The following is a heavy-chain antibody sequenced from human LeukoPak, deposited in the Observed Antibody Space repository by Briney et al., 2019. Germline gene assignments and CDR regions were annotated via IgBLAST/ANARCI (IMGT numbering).Heavy chain of an antibody. D-gene: IGHD3-22*01. V-gene: IGHV3-74*01. CDR2: INSDGSST. CDR1: GFTFSSYW. CDR3: ARVLRYDNSGHDSFDI. J-gene: IGHJ3*02. Sequence: PGGSPRLSCAASGFTFSSYWMHWVRQAPGKGLVWVSRINSDGSSTSYADSVKGRFTISRDNAKNSLYLQMNSLRAEDTAVYYCARVLRYDNSGHDSFDIWGQGTMVTVSS.